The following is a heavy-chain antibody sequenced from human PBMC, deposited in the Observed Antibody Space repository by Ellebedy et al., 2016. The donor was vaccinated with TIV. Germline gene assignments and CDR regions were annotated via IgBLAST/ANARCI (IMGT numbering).Heavy chain of an antibody. CDR1: GFFFSDYC. V-gene: IGHV3-21*01. CDR3: ALQERGTTRGAFDI. J-gene: IGHJ3*02. D-gene: IGHD1/OR15-1a*01. Sequence: GGSLRLXCSASGFFFSDYCMNWVRQAPGKGLEWVSSISSGRTYIFYADSVKGRFTISRDNPTDSLYLQMNSLRAEDTAVYYCALQERGTTRGAFDIWGQGTRVTVSS. CDR2: ISSGRTYI.